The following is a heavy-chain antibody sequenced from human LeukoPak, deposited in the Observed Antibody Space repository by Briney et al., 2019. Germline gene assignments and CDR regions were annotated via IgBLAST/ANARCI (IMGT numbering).Heavy chain of an antibody. CDR3: AKSGGSFFEY. D-gene: IGHD1-26*01. CDR1: GFTFISYT. Sequence: GGSLRLSCAASGFTFISYTMTWVRQAPGKGPEWVSGISGSGDNTYYADSVKGRFTISRDNSKNTLYLQMNSLRAGDTAVYYCAKSGGSFFEYWGQGTLVTVSS. J-gene: IGHJ4*02. V-gene: IGHV3-23*01. CDR2: ISGSGDNT.